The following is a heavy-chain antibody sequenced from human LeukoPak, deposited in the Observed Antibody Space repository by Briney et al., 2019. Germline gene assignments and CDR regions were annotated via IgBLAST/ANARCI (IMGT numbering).Heavy chain of an antibody. CDR1: GGSISSATYY. J-gene: IGHJ3*02. CDR3: ARIVVQPAAILAFDI. CDR2: IYTSGST. Sequence: PSETLSLTCTVSGGSISSATYYWSWIRQPAGKGLEWIGRIYTSGSTNYNPSLKSRVTISVDTSNNQFSLKLSSVTAADTAVYYCARIVVQPAAILAFDIWGQGTMVTVSS. D-gene: IGHD2-2*02. V-gene: IGHV4-61*02.